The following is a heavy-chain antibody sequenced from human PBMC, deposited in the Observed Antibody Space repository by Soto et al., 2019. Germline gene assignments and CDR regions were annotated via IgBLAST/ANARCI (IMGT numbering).Heavy chain of an antibody. CDR2: VYYAGTT. J-gene: IGHJ4*02. CDR1: GVSISTYF. CDR3: ARDLAADPRGFDY. V-gene: IGHV4-59*01. Sequence: WVTLSLTCTVSGVSISTYFSIWVRQPPGKGLEWIGFVYYAGTTDCSPSLKGRVTISVDTSKTQFSLNMRSVTAADTAVYYCARDLAADPRGFDYWGRGTLVTVSS. D-gene: IGHD6-13*01.